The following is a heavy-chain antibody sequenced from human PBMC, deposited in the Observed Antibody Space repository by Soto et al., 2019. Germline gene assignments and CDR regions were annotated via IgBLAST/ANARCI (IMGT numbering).Heavy chain of an antibody. CDR3: ARGKGMDV. CDR2: ISGGSSYI. V-gene: IGHV3-21*01. CDR1: GFTFSSYS. Sequence: EVQLVESGGGLVKPGGSLRLSCAASGFTFSSYSMNWVRQAPRKGLEWVSSISGGSSYIYYADSVKGRFTISRDNAKNSLYLQMNSLRADDTAVYYCARGKGMDVWGQGTTVTVSS. J-gene: IGHJ6*02.